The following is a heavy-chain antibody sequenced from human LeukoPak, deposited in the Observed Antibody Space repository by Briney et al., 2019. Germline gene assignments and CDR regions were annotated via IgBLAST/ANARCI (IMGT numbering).Heavy chain of an antibody. J-gene: IGHJ5*02. V-gene: IGHV4-39*07. Sequence: KPSETVSLTCTVSGGSISSSSYYWGWIRQPPGKGLEWIGSIYYSGSTYYNPSLKSRVTISVDTSKNQFSLKLSSVTAADTAVYYCAREAAGTNWFDPWGQGTLVTVSS. D-gene: IGHD1-1*01. CDR2: IYYSGST. CDR3: AREAAGTNWFDP. CDR1: GGSISSSSYY.